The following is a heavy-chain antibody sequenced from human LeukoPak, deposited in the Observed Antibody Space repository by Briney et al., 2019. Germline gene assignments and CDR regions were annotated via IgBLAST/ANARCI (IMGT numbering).Heavy chain of an antibody. D-gene: IGHD2-2*01. J-gene: IGHJ6*02. V-gene: IGHV1-46*01. CDR1: GYTFTSYY. CDR3: ARGGVVVPAADPLHYYYYGMDV. CDR2: INPSGGST. Sequence: ASVKVSCKASGYTFTSYYMHWVRQAPGQGLEWMGIINPSGGSTSYAQKFQGRVTMTRDTSTSTVYMELSSLRSEDTAVYYCARGGVVVPAADPLHYYYYGMDVWGQGTTVTVSS.